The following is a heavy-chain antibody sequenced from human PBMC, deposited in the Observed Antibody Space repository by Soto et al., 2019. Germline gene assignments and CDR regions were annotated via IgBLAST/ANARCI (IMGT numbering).Heavy chain of an antibody. J-gene: IGHJ3*02. CDR1: GGSISSGGYY. V-gene: IGHV4-31*01. CDR3: ARENVQNCSGGSCYTVRAFDI. CDR2: IYYSGST. Sequence: QVQLQESGPGLVKPSQTLSLTCTVSGGSISSGGYYWSWIRQHPGKGLEWIGYIYYSGSTYYNTSLKSKVIIAVVTLNNQFSLKMSSATAADTAVYYCARENVQNCSGGSCYTVRAFDIWGKGTMVTVSS. D-gene: IGHD2-15*01.